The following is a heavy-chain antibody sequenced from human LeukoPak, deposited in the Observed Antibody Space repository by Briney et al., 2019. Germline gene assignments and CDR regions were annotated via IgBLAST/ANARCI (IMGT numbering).Heavy chain of an antibody. V-gene: IGHV3-23*01. CDR3: AKGDNFGRVADSFDS. J-gene: IGHJ3*01. CDR2: ITGSGGDT. Sequence: GGSLRLSCVASGFTFHKFATTWVRQAPGKGLEWVSTITGSGGDTYIADSVKGRFFISRDNSKNTLSVQMNSLRADDTAVYYCAKGDNFGRVADSFDSWGQGTMVTVSS. CDR1: GFTFHKFA. D-gene: IGHD1-1*01.